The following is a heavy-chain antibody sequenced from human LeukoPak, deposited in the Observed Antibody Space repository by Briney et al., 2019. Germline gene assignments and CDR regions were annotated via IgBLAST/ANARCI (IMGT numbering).Heavy chain of an antibody. J-gene: IGHJ6*02. D-gene: IGHD2-2*02. CDR2: ISGSGGST. V-gene: IGHV3-23*01. CDR3: ARYCSSTSCYTLHYYYYGMDV. CDR1: GFTFSSYA. Sequence: GGSLRLSCAASGFTFSSYAMSWVRQAPGKGLEWVSAISGSGGSTYYADSVKGRFTISRDNSKNTLYLQMNSLSAEDTAVYYCARYCSSTSCYTLHYYYYGMDVWGQGTTVTVSS.